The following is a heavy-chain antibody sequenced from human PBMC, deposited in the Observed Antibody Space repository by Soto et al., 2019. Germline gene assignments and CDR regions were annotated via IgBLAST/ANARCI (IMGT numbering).Heavy chain of an antibody. D-gene: IGHD6-13*01. V-gene: IGHV3-23*01. Sequence: EVQVLESGGGLVQPGGSLRLSCAASGFTFSSYAMSWVRQAPGKGLEWVSAISGSGANTYYADSVKGRFTISRDNSKNLVYLQMNSLRVEDTAVYHCANDENDAATAPFDYWGQGTLVTVSS. J-gene: IGHJ4*02. CDR1: GFTFSSYA. CDR2: ISGSGANT. CDR3: ANDENDAATAPFDY.